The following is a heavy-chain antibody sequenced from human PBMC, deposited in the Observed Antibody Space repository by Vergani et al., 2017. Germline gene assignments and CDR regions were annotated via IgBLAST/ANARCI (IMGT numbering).Heavy chain of an antibody. J-gene: IGHJ4*02. CDR2: ISSSGSTI. CDR1: GVTFSSYE. CDR3: AYGYSSGNPDY. V-gene: IGHV3-48*03. D-gene: IGHD6-19*01. Sequence: EVQLVESGGGLVQPGGSLRLSCAASGVTFSSYEMNWVRQAPGKGLEWVSYISSSGSTIYYADSVKGRFTISRDNAKNSLYLQMNSLRAEDTAVYYCAYGYSSGNPDYWGQGTLVTVSS.